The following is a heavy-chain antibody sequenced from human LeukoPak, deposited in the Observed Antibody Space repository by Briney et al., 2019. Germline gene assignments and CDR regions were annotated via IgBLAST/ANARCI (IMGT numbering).Heavy chain of an antibody. D-gene: IGHD3-3*01. CDR3: ARGAPQITIFGVVMGDYYGMDV. CDR1: GYTFTGYY. V-gene: IGHV1-2*04. CDR2: INPNSGGT. Sequence: ASVKVSCKASGYTFTGYYMHWVRQAPGQGLEWMGWINPNSGGTNYAQKFQGWVTMTRDTSISTAYMELSRLRPDDTAVYYCARGAPQITIFGVVMGDYYGMDVWGQGTTVTVSS. J-gene: IGHJ6*02.